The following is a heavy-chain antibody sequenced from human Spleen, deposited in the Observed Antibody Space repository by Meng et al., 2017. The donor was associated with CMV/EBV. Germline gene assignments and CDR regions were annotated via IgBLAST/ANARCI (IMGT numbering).Heavy chain of an antibody. CDR3: TRDKGVFGMDV. J-gene: IGHJ6*02. V-gene: IGHV3-21*01. CDR1: GFTFSSYS. Sequence: GGSLRLSCAASGFTFSSYSMTWVRQVPGKGLEWVSSISGNSGHIYYADSLKGRFAISRDNAENSLFLQIHSLRAEDTAVYYCTRDKGVFGMDVWGQGTTVTVSS. CDR2: ISGNSGHI.